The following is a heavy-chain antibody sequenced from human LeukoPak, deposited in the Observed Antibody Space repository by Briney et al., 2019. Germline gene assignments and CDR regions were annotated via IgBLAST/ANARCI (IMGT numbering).Heavy chain of an antibody. CDR1: GGTFSSYA. CDR3: ARGRGGYDFLSNWFDP. D-gene: IGHD3-3*01. V-gene: IGHV1-69*13. Sequence: ASVKVSCKASGGTFSSYAINWVRQAPGQGLEWMGGIIPIFGTANYAQKFQGRVTITADESTSTAYMELSSLRSEDTAVYYCARGRGGYDFLSNWFDPWGQGTLVTVSS. CDR2: IIPIFGTA. J-gene: IGHJ5*02.